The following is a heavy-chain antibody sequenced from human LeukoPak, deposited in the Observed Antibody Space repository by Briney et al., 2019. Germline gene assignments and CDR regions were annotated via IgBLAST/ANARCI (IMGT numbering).Heavy chain of an antibody. CDR1: GGSISSYY. J-gene: IGHJ5*02. CDR2: IYYSGST. CDR3: ASSFPGTFGELLPSDP. D-gene: IGHD3-10*01. Sequence: PSETLSLTCTVSGGSISSYYWSWIRQPPGKGLEWIGYIYYSGSTNYNPSLKSRVTISVDTSKNQFSLKLSSVTAADTAVYYCASSFPGTFGELLPSDPWGQGTLVTVSS. V-gene: IGHV4-59*01.